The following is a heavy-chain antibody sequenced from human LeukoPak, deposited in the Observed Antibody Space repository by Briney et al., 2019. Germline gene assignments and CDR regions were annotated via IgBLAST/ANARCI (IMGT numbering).Heavy chain of an antibody. Sequence: PSETLSLTCAVSGGSINSSSYYWGWIRQPPGKGLEWIGSIYYGGSTYYNPSLKSRVTVSVDTSKNQFSLKLSSVTAADTAVYYCARRPSPQRLSNSGWSVVYYFDPWGQGALVTVSS. D-gene: IGHD6-19*01. CDR1: GGSINSSSYY. V-gene: IGHV4-39*07. CDR3: ARRPSPQRLSNSGWSVVYYFDP. CDR2: IYYGGST. J-gene: IGHJ5*02.